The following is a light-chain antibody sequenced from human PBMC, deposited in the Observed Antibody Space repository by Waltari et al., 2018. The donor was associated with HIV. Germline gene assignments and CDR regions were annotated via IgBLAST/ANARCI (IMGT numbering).Light chain of an antibody. CDR3: QQYNNWPPYT. CDR1: PSVSSN. V-gene: IGKV3-15*01. CDR2: GAS. J-gene: IGKJ2*01. Sequence: EIVMTQSPAPLSVSPGDRATISCRASPSVSSNLAWYQQRPGQAPKLLIYGASPTAPDIPARFSGSGSVTEFTLTISSLQSEDFAVYYCQQYNNWPPYTFGQGTKLEIK.